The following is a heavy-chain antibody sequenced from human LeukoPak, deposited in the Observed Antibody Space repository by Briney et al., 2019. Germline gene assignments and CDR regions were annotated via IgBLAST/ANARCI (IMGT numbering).Heavy chain of an antibody. CDR1: GFTFSNAW. D-gene: IGHD5-18*01. CDR2: IYYSGST. Sequence: GSLRLSCAASGFTFSNAWMSWVRQPPGKGLEWIGSIYYSGSTYYNPSLKSRVTISVDTSKNQFSLKLSSVTAADTAVYYCARDKGRGYSYGYVVYWGQGTLVTVSS. CDR3: ARDKGRGYSYGYVVY. V-gene: IGHV4-4*02. J-gene: IGHJ4*02.